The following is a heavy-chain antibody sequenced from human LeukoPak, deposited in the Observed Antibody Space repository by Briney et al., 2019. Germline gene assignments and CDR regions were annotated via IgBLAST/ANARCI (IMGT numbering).Heavy chain of an antibody. J-gene: IGHJ6*02. D-gene: IGHD4-11*01. Sequence: GGSLRLSCAASGFTFSSYGMHWVRRAPGKGLEWVAVISYGGSNKYYADSVKGRFTISRDNSKNTLYLQMNSLRAEDTAVYYCAKATDYYGMDVWGQGTTVTVSS. CDR3: AKATDYYGMDV. CDR1: GFTFSSYG. V-gene: IGHV3-30*18. CDR2: ISYGGSNK.